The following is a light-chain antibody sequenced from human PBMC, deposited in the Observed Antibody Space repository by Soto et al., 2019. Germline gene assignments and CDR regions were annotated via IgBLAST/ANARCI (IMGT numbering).Light chain of an antibody. Sequence: DIQMTQSPSTLSASVGDRVTITCRASENVNTLLAWYQHKPGKAPKLLIYRASDLESGVPSRFRGSGSGTEFTVTISSLLPDDFATYYCQQDNNVPSFGQGTKLEMK. CDR2: RAS. CDR3: QQDNNVPS. V-gene: IGKV1-5*03. J-gene: IGKJ2*01. CDR1: ENVNTL.